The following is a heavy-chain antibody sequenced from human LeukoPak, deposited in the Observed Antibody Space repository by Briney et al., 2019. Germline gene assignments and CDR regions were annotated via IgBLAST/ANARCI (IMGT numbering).Heavy chain of an antibody. Sequence: GGSLRLSCAASGFTFSSYGMHWVRQAPGKGLEWVAVISYDGSNKYYADSVKGRFTISRDNSKNTLYLQMNSLRAEDTAVYYCAKEEPSSGYDLVDAFDIWGQGTMVTVSS. CDR2: ISYDGSNK. J-gene: IGHJ3*02. CDR1: GFTFSSYG. V-gene: IGHV3-30*18. D-gene: IGHD5-12*01. CDR3: AKEEPSSGYDLVDAFDI.